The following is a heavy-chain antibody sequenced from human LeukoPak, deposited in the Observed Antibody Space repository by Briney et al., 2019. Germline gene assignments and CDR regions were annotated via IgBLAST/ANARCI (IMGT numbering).Heavy chain of an antibody. CDR1: GFIFSNYW. Sequence: PGGSLRLSCAASGFIFSNYWMRWVRQAPGKGLVWVSRINSDGITSTYADSVKGRFTISRDNAKNTLYLQMNSLRAEDTAVYYCARETAVSGGVFFDYWGQGTLVTVSS. V-gene: IGHV3-74*01. J-gene: IGHJ4*02. D-gene: IGHD1-14*01. CDR2: INSDGITS. CDR3: ARETAVSGGVFFDY.